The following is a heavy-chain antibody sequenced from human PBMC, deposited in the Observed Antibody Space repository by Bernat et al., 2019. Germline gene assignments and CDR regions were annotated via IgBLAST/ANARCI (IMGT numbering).Heavy chain of an antibody. J-gene: IGHJ3*02. CDR1: GFTVSSNY. Sequence: EVQLVESGGGLIQPGGSLRLSCAASGFTVSSNYMSWVRQAPGKGLEWVSAIYSGGSTYYADSVKGRFTISRDNSKNTLYLQMNSLRVEDTAVYYCARVRSYYRRGNAFDIWGQGTMVTVS. V-gene: IGHV3-53*01. CDR3: ARVRSYYRRGNAFDI. D-gene: IGHD3-10*01. CDR2: IYSGGST.